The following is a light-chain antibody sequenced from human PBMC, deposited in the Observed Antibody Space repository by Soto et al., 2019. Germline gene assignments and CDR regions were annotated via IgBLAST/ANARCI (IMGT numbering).Light chain of an antibody. CDR1: QIVASSL. Sequence: EIVMTQSPATLSLSPGERATLSCRASQIVASSLLAWHQQKPGQAPGLLIYGTFDRATGIPDRFSASGSGTDFTLTIKRLEPEDFAVDYCQQYGSSITAGQSTRRAIK. V-gene: IGKV3-20*01. J-gene: IGKJ5*01. CDR3: QQYGSSIT. CDR2: GTF.